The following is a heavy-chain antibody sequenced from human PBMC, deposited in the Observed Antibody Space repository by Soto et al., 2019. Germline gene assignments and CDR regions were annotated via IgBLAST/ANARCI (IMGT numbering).Heavy chain of an antibody. CDR3: ARGYCSSTSCYRERAYYYYMDV. Sequence: ASVKVSCKASGYTFTSYGISWVRQAPGQGLEWMGWISAYNGNTNYAQKLQGRVTMTPDTSTSTAYMELRSLRSDDTAVYYCARGYCSSTSCYRERAYYYYMDVWGKGTTVTVSS. J-gene: IGHJ6*03. CDR2: ISAYNGNT. CDR1: GYTFTSYG. V-gene: IGHV1-18*01. D-gene: IGHD2-2*02.